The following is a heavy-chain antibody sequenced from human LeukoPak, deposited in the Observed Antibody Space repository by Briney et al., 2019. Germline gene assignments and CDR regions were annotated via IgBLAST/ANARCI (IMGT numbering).Heavy chain of an antibody. CDR2: INHSGST. V-gene: IGHV4-34*01. J-gene: IGHJ6*02. CDR3: ASPMVATYYGMDV. Sequence: SETLSLTCAVYGGSFSGYYWSWIRQLPGKGLEWIGEINHSGSTNYNPSLKSRVTISVDTSKNQFSLKLSSVTAADTAVYYCASPMVATYYGMDVWGQGTTVTVSS. CDR1: GGSFSGYY. D-gene: IGHD5-12*01.